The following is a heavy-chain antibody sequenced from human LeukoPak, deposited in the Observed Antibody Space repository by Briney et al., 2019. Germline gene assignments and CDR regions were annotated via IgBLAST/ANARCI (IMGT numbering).Heavy chain of an antibody. CDR1: GFTFSHHG. J-gene: IGHJ5*02. D-gene: IGHD2-15*01. Sequence: GGSLRLSCATSGFTFSHHGMHWVRQAPGKGLEWVAFIRNDGSNHYYADSVKGRFTISRDNSKNTLYLQMNSLRAEDTAVYYCAKDLEGYCSGGSCYPGWFDPWGQGTLVTVSS. V-gene: IGHV3-30*02. CDR3: AKDLEGYCSGGSCYPGWFDP. CDR2: IRNDGSNH.